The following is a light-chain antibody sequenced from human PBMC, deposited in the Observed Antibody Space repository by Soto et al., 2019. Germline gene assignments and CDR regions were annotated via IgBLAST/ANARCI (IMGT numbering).Light chain of an antibody. CDR2: EVT. Sequence: QSVLTQPASVSGSPGQSITISCTGTSGDIGSYNRVSWYQQHPGKAPKLIIYEVTDRPSGVSNRFSGSKSGNTASLTISGLQAEDEAEYYCSSYTNINTRAGVFGTGTKLIVL. CDR1: SGDIGSYNR. J-gene: IGLJ1*01. V-gene: IGLV2-14*01. CDR3: SSYTNINTRAGV.